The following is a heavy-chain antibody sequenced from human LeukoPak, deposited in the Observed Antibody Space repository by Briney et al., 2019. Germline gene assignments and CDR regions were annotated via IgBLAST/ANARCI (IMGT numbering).Heavy chain of an antibody. CDR1: GFTFSSYS. D-gene: IGHD3-10*01. CDR2: ISSSSSYI. CDR3: ARGPNLWFFDY. J-gene: IGHJ4*02. Sequence: SGGSLRLSCAASGFTFSSYSMNWVRQAPGKGLEWVSSISSSSSYIYCADSVKGRFTISRDNAKNSLYLQMNSLRAEDTAVYYCARGPNLWFFDYWGQGTLVTVSS. V-gene: IGHV3-21*01.